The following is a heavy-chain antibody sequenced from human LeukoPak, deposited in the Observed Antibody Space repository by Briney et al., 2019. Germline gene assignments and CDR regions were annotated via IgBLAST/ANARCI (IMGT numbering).Heavy chain of an antibody. CDR3: TTLRRVTIFGVENYYYYYMDV. J-gene: IGHJ6*03. CDR1: GLTFNNAW. D-gene: IGHD3-3*01. Sequence: PGGSLRLSCAASGLTFNNAWMSWVRQAPGKGLEWVGRIKSKTYGGTTDYTAPVKGRFTISRDDSKNMLYLHMNSLKSEDTAVYYCTTLRRVTIFGVENYYYYYMDVWGKGTTVTVSS. CDR2: IKSKTYGGTT. V-gene: IGHV3-15*01.